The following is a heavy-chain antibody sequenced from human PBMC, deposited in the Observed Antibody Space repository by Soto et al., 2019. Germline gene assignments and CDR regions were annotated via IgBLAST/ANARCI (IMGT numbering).Heavy chain of an antibody. CDR3: VREGIGVDFDD. CDR1: GFISSDYY. J-gene: IGHJ4*02. V-gene: IGHV3-11*01. D-gene: IGHD2-8*01. CDR2: ISSRGSTK. Sequence: PVGSLRLSCAASGFISSDYYMSWIRQAPGKGLGWVSYISSRGSTKYYGDSVKGRFTISRDNAKNSLYLQMNSLRAEDKAVYYCVREGIGVDFDDWGQGTLVTVSS.